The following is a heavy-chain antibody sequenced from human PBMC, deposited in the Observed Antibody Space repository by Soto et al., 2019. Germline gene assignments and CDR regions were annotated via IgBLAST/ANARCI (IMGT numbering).Heavy chain of an antibody. J-gene: IGHJ6*02. CDR3: AVHGSGSYDYYYYGMDV. D-gene: IGHD3-10*01. V-gene: IGHV1-69*13. CDR1: GGTFSSYA. CDR2: IIPIFGTA. Sequence: GASVKVSCKASGGTFSSYAISWVRQAPGQGLEWMGGIIPIFGTANYAQKFQGRVTITADESTSTAYMELSSLRSEDTAVYYCAVHGSGSYDYYYYGMDVWGQGTTVTVS.